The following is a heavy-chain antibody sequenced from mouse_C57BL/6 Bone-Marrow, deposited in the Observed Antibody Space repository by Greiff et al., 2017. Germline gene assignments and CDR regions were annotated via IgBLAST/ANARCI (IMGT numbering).Heavy chain of an antibody. D-gene: IGHD1-1*01. CDR1: GFSLTSYG. CDR2: IWSGGST. Sequence: VQVVESGPGLVQPSQRLSITCTVSGFSLTSYGVHWVRQSPGKGLEWLGVIWSGGSTDYNAAFISRLSISKDNSKSQVFFKMNSLQADDTAIYYCARSTVVERIGYAMDYWGQGTSVTVSS. CDR3: ARSTVVERIGYAMDY. V-gene: IGHV2-2*01. J-gene: IGHJ4*01.